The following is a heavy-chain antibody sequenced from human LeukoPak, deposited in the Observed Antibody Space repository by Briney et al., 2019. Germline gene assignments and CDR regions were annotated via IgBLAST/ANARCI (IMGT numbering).Heavy chain of an antibody. CDR2: ISYDGSNK. CDR3: AKDFLRGYDVFSAVDY. CDR1: GFTFSSYG. J-gene: IGHJ4*02. Sequence: GGSLRLSCAASGFTFSSYGMHWVRQAPGKGLEWVAFISYDGSNKYYADSVKGRFTISRDNSKNTLYLQMNSLRSEDTAVYYCAKDFLRGYDVFSAVDYWGQGTLVTVSS. D-gene: IGHD3-3*01. V-gene: IGHV3-30*18.